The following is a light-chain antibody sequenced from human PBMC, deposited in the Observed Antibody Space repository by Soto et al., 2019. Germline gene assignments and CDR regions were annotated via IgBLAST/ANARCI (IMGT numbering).Light chain of an antibody. V-gene: IGKV3-11*01. Sequence: DIMLTQSPATLSLSLGERATLSCRASQSVSSYLAWYQQKPGQAPRLLIYDVSNRATGIPARFSGSGSGTDFTLTISSLEPEDFAVYYCQQRFTFGQGTRLEMK. CDR3: QQRFT. CDR2: DVS. CDR1: QSVSSY. J-gene: IGKJ5*01.